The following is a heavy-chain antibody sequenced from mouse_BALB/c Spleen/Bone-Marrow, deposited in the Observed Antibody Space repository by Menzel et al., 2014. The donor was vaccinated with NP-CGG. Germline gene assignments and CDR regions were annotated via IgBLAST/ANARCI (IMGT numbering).Heavy chain of an antibody. CDR1: GYAFTNYL. J-gene: IGHJ3*01. Sequence: VKLQESGAELVRPGTSVKVSCKASGYAFTNYLIEWVNQRPGQGLEWIGVINPGSDATNYNEKFKGKATLTADKSSNTAYTQLSSLTSDDSAVYFCARRGPLYGSEAPFAYWGQGTLVTVSA. CDR2: INPGSDAT. CDR3: ARRGPLYGSEAPFAY. V-gene: IGHV1-54*01. D-gene: IGHD2-1*01.